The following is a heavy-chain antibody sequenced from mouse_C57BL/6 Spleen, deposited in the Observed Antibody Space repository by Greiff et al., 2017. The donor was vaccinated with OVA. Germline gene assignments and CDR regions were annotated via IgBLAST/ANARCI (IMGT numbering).Heavy chain of an antibody. Sequence: EVMLVESGGGLVQPGGSMKLSCAASGFTFSDAWMDWVRQSPEKGLEWVAEIRHKANNHATYYAESVKGRFTISRDASKSSVYLQMNSLRAEDTGIYYCTRPYYGSSPFAYWGQGTLVTVSA. J-gene: IGHJ3*01. V-gene: IGHV6-6*01. D-gene: IGHD1-1*01. CDR2: IRHKANNHAT. CDR1: GFTFSDAW. CDR3: TRPYYGSSPFAY.